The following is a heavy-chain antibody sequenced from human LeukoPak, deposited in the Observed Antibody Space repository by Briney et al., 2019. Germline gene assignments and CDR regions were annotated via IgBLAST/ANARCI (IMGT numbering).Heavy chain of an antibody. CDR1: GGSISSSSYY. V-gene: IGHV4-39*07. J-gene: IGHJ4*02. D-gene: IGHD4-17*01. CDR3: ARGTYDDRKGFDY. CDR2: IYYSGST. Sequence: SETLSLTCTVSGGSISSSSYYWGWIRQPPGKGLEWIGSIYYSGSTYYNPSLKSRVTISVDTSKNQFSLKLSSVTAADTAVYYCARGTYDDRKGFDYWGQGTLVTVSS.